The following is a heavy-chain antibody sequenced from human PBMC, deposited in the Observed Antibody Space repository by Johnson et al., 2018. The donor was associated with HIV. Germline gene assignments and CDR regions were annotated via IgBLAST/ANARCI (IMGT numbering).Heavy chain of an antibody. J-gene: IGHJ3*01. D-gene: IGHD5-18*01. CDR3: ARDQRGGYSYGDAFDF. V-gene: IGHV3-20*04. CDR1: GFTVSSNY. CDR2: INWNGGST. Sequence: VQLVESGGGLVQPGGSLRLSCAASGFTVSSNYMSWVRQAPGKGLEWVSGINWNGGSTGYADSVKGRFTISRDNAKNSLYLQMNSLRAEDTAVYYCARDQRGGYSYGDAFDFWGQGTVVSVST.